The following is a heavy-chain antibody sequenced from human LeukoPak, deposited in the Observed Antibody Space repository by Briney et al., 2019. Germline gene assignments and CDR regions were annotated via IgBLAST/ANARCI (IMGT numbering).Heavy chain of an antibody. Sequence: GGSLRLSCAASGFTFSSYWMTWVRQAPGKGLEWVANIKQDGSDKYYVDSVKGRFTISRDNAKNSLSLQMNSLRAEDTAVYYCARDRPDYYYDSGSYYNTYWGQGTLVTVPS. V-gene: IGHV3-7*05. CDR2: IKQDGSDK. CDR3: ARDRPDYYYDSGSYYNTY. D-gene: IGHD3-10*01. J-gene: IGHJ4*02. CDR1: GFTFSSYW.